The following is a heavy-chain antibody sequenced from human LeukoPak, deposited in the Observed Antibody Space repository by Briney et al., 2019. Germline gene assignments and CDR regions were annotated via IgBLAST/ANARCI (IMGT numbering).Heavy chain of an antibody. D-gene: IGHD5-12*01. CDR1: GGSFSGYY. J-gene: IGHJ6*03. V-gene: IGHV4-34*01. CDR2: INHSGST. CDR3: ARSTKRGYSGYAYYYYYMDV. Sequence: SETLSLTCAVYGGSFSGYYWSWIRQPPGKGLEWIGEINHSGSTNYNPSLKSRVTISVDTSKNQFSLKLSSVTAADTAVYYCARSTKRGYSGYAYYYYYMDVWGKGTTVTVSS.